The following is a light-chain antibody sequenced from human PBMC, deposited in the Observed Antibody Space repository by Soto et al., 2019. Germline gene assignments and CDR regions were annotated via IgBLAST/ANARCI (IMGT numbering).Light chain of an antibody. Sequence: EFVLTQSPGTLSLSPGERATLSCRASQTVRNNYLAWYQQKPGQAPRLLIHDASRRATGIPDRFSGGGSGTDFTLTISRLEPEDFAVYYCQQFSSYPLTFGGGTKVEIK. CDR1: QTVRNNY. J-gene: IGKJ4*01. CDR2: DAS. V-gene: IGKV3-20*01. CDR3: QQFSSYPLT.